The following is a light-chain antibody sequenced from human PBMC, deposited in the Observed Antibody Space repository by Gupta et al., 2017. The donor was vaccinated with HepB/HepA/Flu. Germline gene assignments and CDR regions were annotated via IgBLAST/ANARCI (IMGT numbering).Light chain of an antibody. J-gene: IGLJ3*02. Sequence: QAVLTQPSSLSASPGASASLTCTLRSGINVGTYAIYWYQQKPGSPPQYLLRYKSDSDKRQGSGVPSRFSGSKDASANAGIVLISGLQSEDEADYYCMIWHSNAWVFGGGTKLTVL. CDR3: MIWHSNAWV. CDR2: YKSDSDK. V-gene: IGLV5-45*02. CDR1: SGINVGTYA.